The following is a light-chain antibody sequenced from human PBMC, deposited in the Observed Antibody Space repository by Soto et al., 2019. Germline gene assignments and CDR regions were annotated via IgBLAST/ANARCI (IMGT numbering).Light chain of an antibody. J-gene: IGKJ3*01. CDR3: QQRSNWAT. CDR1: QSVSRN. V-gene: IGKV3-11*01. CDR2: DAS. Sequence: EIVLTQSPATLCLSPGERATLSCRASQSVSRNLAWYQQKPGQAPRLLIYDASNRATGIQARFSGSGSVTDFTLTISRLEPEDFAVYYCQQRSNWATFGPGTKVDIK.